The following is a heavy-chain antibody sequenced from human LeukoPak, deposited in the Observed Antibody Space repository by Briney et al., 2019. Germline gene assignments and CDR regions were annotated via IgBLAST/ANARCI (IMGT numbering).Heavy chain of an antibody. CDR3: ARGSRGAVAGTVPLLWFDP. V-gene: IGHV4-59*01. J-gene: IGHJ5*02. Sequence: SETLSLTCTVSGGSISSYYWSLIRQPPGKGLEWIGYIYYSGSTNYNPSLKSRVTISVDTSKNQFSLKLSSVTAADTAVYYCARGSRGAVAGTVPLLWFDPWGQGTLVTVSS. CDR1: GGSISSYY. CDR2: IYYSGST. D-gene: IGHD6-19*01.